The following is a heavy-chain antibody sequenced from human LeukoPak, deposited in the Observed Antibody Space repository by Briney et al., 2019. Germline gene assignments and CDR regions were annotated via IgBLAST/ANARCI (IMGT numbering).Heavy chain of an antibody. J-gene: IGHJ5*02. V-gene: IGHV4-31*03. D-gene: IGHD6-6*01. CDR1: GGSIFSGGYY. Sequence: PSQTLSLTCTVSGGSIFSGGYYWTWIRQHPGEGLEWFGSIYYSGTTYYNPSLKGRVTISVDMSKNQFSLKSSSVTAADTAVYYCARGITSRPAWFDPWGQGTLVTVSS. CDR3: ARGITSRPAWFDP. CDR2: IYYSGTT.